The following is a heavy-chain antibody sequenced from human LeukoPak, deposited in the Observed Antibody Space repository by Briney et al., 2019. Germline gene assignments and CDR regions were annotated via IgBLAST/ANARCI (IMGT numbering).Heavy chain of an antibody. V-gene: IGHV4-59*01. Sequence: PPETLSLTCTVSGGSISSYYWSWIRQPPGKELEWIGYIYYTGSTSYNPSLKSRVTISVDTSKNQFSLKLSSVTAADTAVYYCASVAMVRGVIIGGWDYWGQGTLVTVSS. CDR2: IYYTGST. D-gene: IGHD3-10*01. J-gene: IGHJ4*02. CDR1: GGSISSYY. CDR3: ASVAMVRGVIIGGWDY.